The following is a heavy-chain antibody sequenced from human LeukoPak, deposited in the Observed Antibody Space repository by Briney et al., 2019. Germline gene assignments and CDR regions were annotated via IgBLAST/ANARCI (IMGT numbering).Heavy chain of an antibody. D-gene: IGHD6-25*01. Sequence: GGSLRLSCAASGFTFSSYGMHWVRQAPGKGLEWVAFIRYDGSNNYYADSVKGRFTISRDNSKNTLYLQMNSLRAEDTAVYYCASGGYTIYAFDIWGQGTMVTVSS. CDR2: IRYDGSNN. CDR1: GFTFSSYG. J-gene: IGHJ3*02. CDR3: ASGGYTIYAFDI. V-gene: IGHV3-30*02.